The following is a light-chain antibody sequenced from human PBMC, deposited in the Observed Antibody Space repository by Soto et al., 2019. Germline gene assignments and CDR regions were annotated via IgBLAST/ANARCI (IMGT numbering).Light chain of an antibody. CDR3: QQYDSSTLS. V-gene: IGKV3-20*01. CDR2: GAS. J-gene: IGKJ4*01. Sequence: EIVLTQSPGTLSLSPGERATLSCRASQSVSSSYLAWYQQKPGQAPRLLIYGASSRATGIPYRFSGSGSGRDFTLTTSSLEPEDFGVYYCQQYDSSTLSFGGGTTVEIK. CDR1: QSVSSSY.